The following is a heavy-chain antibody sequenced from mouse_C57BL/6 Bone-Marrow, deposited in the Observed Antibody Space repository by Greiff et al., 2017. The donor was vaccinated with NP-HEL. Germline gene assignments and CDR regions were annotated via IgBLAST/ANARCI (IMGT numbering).Heavy chain of an antibody. V-gene: IGHV2-2*01. CDR3: ARIAGLFAY. Sequence: QVQLQQSGPGLVQPSQSLSITCTVSGFSLTSYGVHWVRQSPGKGLEWLGVIWSGGSTDYNAAFISRLSISKDNSKSQVFFKMNSLQADDTAIYYCARIAGLFAYWGQGTLVTVSA. CDR2: IWSGGST. CDR1: GFSLTSYG. J-gene: IGHJ3*01.